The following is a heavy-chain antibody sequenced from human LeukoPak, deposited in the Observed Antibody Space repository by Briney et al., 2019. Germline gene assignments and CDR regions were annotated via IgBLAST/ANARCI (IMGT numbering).Heavy chain of an antibody. CDR1: GFTFSSYW. Sequence: GGSLRLSCAASGFTFSSYWVHWVRQAPGKGLVWVSRINSDGSSTSYADSVKGRFTISRDNAKNTLYLQMNSLRAEDTAVYYCAADSFLDYGSGSLGSWGRGPLVPVSS. CDR3: AADSFLDYGSGSLGS. V-gene: IGHV3-74*01. D-gene: IGHD3-10*01. CDR2: INSDGSST. J-gene: IGHJ5*02.